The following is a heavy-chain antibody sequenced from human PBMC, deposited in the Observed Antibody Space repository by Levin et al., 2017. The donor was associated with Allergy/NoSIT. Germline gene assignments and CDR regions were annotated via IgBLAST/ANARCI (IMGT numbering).Heavy chain of an antibody. Sequence: GESLKISCAASGFTFSRYAMAWVRRAPGKGLEWVSAVTGSGHITYYADSVKGRFTISRDNSKNTLYLQMNSLGGEDTAVYYCAKYGGNSGYDWPGDYWGQGTLVTVSP. CDR2: VTGSGHIT. CDR3: AKYGGNSGYDWPGDY. J-gene: IGHJ4*02. V-gene: IGHV3-23*01. CDR1: GFTFSRYA. D-gene: IGHD5-12*01.